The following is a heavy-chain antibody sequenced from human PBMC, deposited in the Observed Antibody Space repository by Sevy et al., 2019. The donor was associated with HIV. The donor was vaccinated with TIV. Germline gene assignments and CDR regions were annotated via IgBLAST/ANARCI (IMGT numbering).Heavy chain of an antibody. CDR1: GFTFSSYG. CDR2: ISYDGSNK. Sequence: GESLKISCAASGFTFSSYGMHWVRQAPGKGLEWVAVISYDGSNKYYADSVKGRFIIPRDNSKNTLSLQMNSLRAEDTAVYYCAKDQGGYSYGLPGYYYYGMDVWGQGTTVTVSS. D-gene: IGHD5-18*01. CDR3: AKDQGGYSYGLPGYYYYGMDV. V-gene: IGHV3-30*18. J-gene: IGHJ6*02.